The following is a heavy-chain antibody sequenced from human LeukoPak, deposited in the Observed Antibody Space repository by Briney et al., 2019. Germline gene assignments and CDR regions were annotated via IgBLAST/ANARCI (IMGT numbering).Heavy chain of an antibody. J-gene: IGHJ3*02. V-gene: IGHV1-8*01. CDR3: ARLSLRLFHAFDI. D-gene: IGHD2-21*01. CDR2: MTPNSGNT. Sequence: ASVKDSCKASGYTFTSYDMKWVRQATGQGLEWMGWMTPNSGNTGYAQKFQGRVTMTRNTSISTPYMGLSSLRSEDTAVYYCARLSLRLFHAFDIWGQGTMVTVSS. CDR1: GYTFTSYD.